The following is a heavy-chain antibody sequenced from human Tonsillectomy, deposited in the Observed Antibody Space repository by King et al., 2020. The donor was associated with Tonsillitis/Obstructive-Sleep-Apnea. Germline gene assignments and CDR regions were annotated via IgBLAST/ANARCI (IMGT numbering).Heavy chain of an antibody. J-gene: IGHJ6*04. CDR2: ISSSSSYI. V-gene: IGHV3-21*01. D-gene: IGHD4-11*01. CDR1: GFTFSPYS. CDR3: ARGGFTVTTGDVYYSYSMDV. Sequence: EVQLVESGGGLVKPGGSLRLSCAASGFTFSPYSMNWVRQAPGKGLEWVSSISSSSSYIYYADSVNGRFTISRDNAKNSLYLQMNSLRAEDTAVYYCARGGFTVTTGDVYYSYSMDVWGEGTAVTVSS.